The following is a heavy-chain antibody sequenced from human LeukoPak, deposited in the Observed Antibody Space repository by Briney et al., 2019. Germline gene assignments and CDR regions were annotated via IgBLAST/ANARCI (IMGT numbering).Heavy chain of an antibody. J-gene: IGHJ4*02. Sequence: AQTLTLTCAVSGYSISSGCYYWSRHRQPQGMGLEWSVNIFYSGSTYYNSSLKSRVTISIDTSKNQFSLKLSSVTAADTAVYYCATASYYSSGSYFTFDYWGQGTLVTVSS. CDR1: GYSISSGCYY. CDR3: ATASYYSSGSYFTFDY. D-gene: IGHD3-10*01. V-gene: IGHV4-30-4*08. CDR2: IFYSGST.